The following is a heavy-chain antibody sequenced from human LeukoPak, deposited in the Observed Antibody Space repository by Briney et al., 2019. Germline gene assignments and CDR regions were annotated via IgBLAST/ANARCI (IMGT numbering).Heavy chain of an antibody. Sequence: GGSLRLSCAASGFTFSSYSMNWVRQAPGKGLEWVSSISSSSSYIYYADSVKGRSTISRDNAKNSLYLQMNSLRAEDTAVYYCARERIVVVPAATYYYGMDVWGQGTTVTVSS. V-gene: IGHV3-21*01. CDR1: GFTFSSYS. D-gene: IGHD2-2*01. J-gene: IGHJ6*02. CDR3: ARERIVVVPAATYYYGMDV. CDR2: ISSSSSYI.